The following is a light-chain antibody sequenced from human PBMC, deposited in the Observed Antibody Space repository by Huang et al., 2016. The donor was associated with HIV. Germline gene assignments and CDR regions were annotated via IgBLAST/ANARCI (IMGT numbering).Light chain of an antibody. CDR3: QRYDTAPRA. CDR2: SAS. Sequence: DIQMTQSPPSLSASQGVRVTLTCRASQDIGNFLAWFQQKPGGAPKLLIFSASTLHLGVQARVTGRGSGTEFTLTITNLQPEDVATYYCQRYDTAPRAFGPGTKVDI. V-gene: IGKV1-27*01. CDR1: QDIGNF. J-gene: IGKJ1*01.